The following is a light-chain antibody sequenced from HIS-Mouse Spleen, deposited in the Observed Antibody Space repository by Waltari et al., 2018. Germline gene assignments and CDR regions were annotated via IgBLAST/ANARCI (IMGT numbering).Light chain of an antibody. Sequence: QSALTQPRSVSGSPGQSVTISCPATSSDVGGYNYVSWYQQHPGKAPKLMIYDVSKRPSGVPDRFSGSKSGNTASLTISGLQAEDEADYYCCSYAGSYTYVFGTGTKVTVL. V-gene: IGLV2-11*01. J-gene: IGLJ1*01. CDR3: CSYAGSYTYV. CDR1: SSDVGGYNY. CDR2: DVS.